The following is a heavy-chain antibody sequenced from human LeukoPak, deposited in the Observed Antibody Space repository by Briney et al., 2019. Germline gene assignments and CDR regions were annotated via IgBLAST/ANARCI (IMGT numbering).Heavy chain of an antibody. Sequence: PSETLSPTCTVSGGSISSYYWSWIRQPPGKGLEWIGYIYYSGSTNYNPSLKSRVTISVDTSKNQFSLKLSSVTAADTAVYYCARTIRYFDWLSYYFDYWGQGTLVTVSS. D-gene: IGHD3-9*01. CDR1: GGSISSYY. V-gene: IGHV4-59*01. CDR3: ARTIRYFDWLSYYFDY. J-gene: IGHJ4*02. CDR2: IYYSGST.